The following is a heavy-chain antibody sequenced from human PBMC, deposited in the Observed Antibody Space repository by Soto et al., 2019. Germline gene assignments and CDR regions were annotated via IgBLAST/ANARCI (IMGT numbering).Heavy chain of an antibody. V-gene: IGHV3-7*01. J-gene: IGHJ6*02. CDR1: GFTFSSYW. Sequence: LRLSCAASGFTFSSYWMSWVRRAPGKGLEWVANIKQDGSEKYYVDSVKGRFTISRDNAKNSLYLQMNSLRAEDTAVYYCARDSSMAGYFDWLVSSPYGMAVSAQGTTVTVS. D-gene: IGHD3-9*01. CDR3: ARDSSMAGYFDWLVSSPYGMAV. CDR2: IKQDGSEK.